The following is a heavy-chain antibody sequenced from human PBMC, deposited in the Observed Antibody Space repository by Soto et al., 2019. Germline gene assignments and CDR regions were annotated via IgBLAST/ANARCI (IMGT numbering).Heavy chain of an antibody. J-gene: IGHJ2*01. CDR2: INDRGSI. Sequence: QVQLQQWGAGPLRPLETLSLTCGVSGGSFSGYYWAWIRQPPGKGLEWIGEINDRGSINYNPSLKSRVGISVDTSKNHYSLNLRSVTAADTAVYYCARESHDILTGPPWVWYFDLWGRGTLVTVSS. CDR3: ARESHDILTGPPWVWYFDL. V-gene: IGHV4-34*01. CDR1: GGSFSGYY. D-gene: IGHD3-9*01.